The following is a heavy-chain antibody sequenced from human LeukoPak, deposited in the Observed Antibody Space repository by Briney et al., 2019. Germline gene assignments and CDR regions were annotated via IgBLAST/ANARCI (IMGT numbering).Heavy chain of an antibody. CDR3: AKSYDILTGYYIY. D-gene: IGHD3-9*01. CDR1: GFTFSSYD. V-gene: IGHV3-23*01. CDR2: ISGSGGST. Sequence: GGSLRLSCAASGFTFSSYDMSWVRQAPGKGLEWVSTISGSGGSTYYADSVKGRFTISRDNSKNTLYLQMNSLRAEDTAVYYCAKSYDILTGYYIYWGQGTLVTVSS. J-gene: IGHJ4*02.